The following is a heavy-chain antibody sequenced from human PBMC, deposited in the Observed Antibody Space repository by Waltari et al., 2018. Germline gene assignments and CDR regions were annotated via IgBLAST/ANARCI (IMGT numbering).Heavy chain of an antibody. CDR1: GFTFRSFG. CDR3: AKDGFLEYLYSVFDS. CDR2: ISYDGSKK. V-gene: IGHV3-30*18. D-gene: IGHD3-3*01. J-gene: IGHJ4*02. Sequence: QVQLVESGGGVVQPGRSLRLSCAASGFTFRSFGMHWVRQAPGKGCESLSVISYDGSKKYYADSVKGRFTISRDNSNDTLYLQMNTLRPEDTAVYYCAKDGFLEYLYSVFDSWGQGTLVSVSS.